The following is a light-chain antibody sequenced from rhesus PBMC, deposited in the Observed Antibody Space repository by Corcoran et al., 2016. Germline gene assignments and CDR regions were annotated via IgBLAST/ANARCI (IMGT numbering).Light chain of an antibody. CDR2: DAS. V-gene: IGKV1S21*01. Sequence: DIQMTQSPSSLSASVGDRVTINCRASQGISNYLSWYQQKPGKAHKLLIDDASTLQSGVPSRFSGSGSRTDCTLTIGSLQTEDFSPYYCLQYTIDPYNFGQGTKVEIK. J-gene: IGKJ2*01. CDR3: LQYTIDPYN. CDR1: QGISNY.